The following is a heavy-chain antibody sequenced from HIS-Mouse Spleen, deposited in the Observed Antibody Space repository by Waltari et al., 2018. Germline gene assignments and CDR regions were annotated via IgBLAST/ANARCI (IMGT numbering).Heavy chain of an antibody. CDR1: GFTFSRYG. Sequence: QVQLVESGGGVVQPGRSLRLSCAASGFTFSRYGMHWVRQAPGKGLEWLAVIWYDGSNKYYADSVKGRFTISRDNSKNTLYLQMNSLRAEDTAVYYCAKGGLMVYAIGDYWGQGTLVTVSS. CDR3: AKGGLMVYAIGDY. D-gene: IGHD2-8*01. CDR2: IWYDGSNK. J-gene: IGHJ4*02. V-gene: IGHV3-33*06.